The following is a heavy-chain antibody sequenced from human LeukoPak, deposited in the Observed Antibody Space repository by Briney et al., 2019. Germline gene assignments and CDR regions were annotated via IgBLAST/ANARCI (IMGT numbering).Heavy chain of an antibody. D-gene: IGHD3-16*01. Sequence: GASVKVSCKASGYTFTSYDINWVRQATGQGLEWMGWMNPNSGNTGYAQKFQGRVTMTRNTSISTAYMELSSLRSEDTAVYYCARSLWGINWFDPWGQGTLVTVSS. CDR3: ARSLWGINWFDP. V-gene: IGHV1-8*01. CDR2: MNPNSGNT. CDR1: GYTFTSYD. J-gene: IGHJ5*02.